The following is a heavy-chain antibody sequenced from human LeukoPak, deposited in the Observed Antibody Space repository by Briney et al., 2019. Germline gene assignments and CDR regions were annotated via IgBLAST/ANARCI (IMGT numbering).Heavy chain of an antibody. J-gene: IGHJ3*02. CDR3: ARSLYNWNLPRDAFDI. V-gene: IGHV3-30-3*01. Sequence: GGSLRLSCAASGFIFSSYAMLWVRQAPGKGLEWVAIIANDGSNKYYADSVKGRFTISRDNSKNTLYLQMNSLRVEDTAVYYCARSLYNWNLPRDAFDIWGQGTMVTVSS. CDR2: IANDGSNK. D-gene: IGHD1-1*01. CDR1: GFIFSSYA.